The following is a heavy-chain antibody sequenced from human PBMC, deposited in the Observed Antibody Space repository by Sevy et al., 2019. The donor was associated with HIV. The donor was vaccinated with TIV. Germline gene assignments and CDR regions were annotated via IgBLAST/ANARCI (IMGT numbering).Heavy chain of an antibody. J-gene: IGHJ5*02. V-gene: IGHV3-30*02. CDR2: IQVDGREK. CDR1: GFTVSESG. CDR3: AKRPTAA. Sequence: GGSLRLSCAASGFTVSESGVHWVRQAPGKGLEWVAFIQVDGREKFYTDSVKGRFTISRDSSKNTVYLQMNSLRGEDTAVYYCAKRPTAAWGQGTLVTVSS.